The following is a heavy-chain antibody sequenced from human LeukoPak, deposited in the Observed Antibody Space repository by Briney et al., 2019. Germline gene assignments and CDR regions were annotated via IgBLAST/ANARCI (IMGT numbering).Heavy chain of an antibody. CDR3: ARYYGDYGAPFDY. D-gene: IGHD4-17*01. V-gene: IGHV1-2*02. J-gene: IGHJ4*02. CDR1: GYSFTAYY. CDR2: INPNSGGT. Sequence: AASVKVSCKASGYSFTAYYMHWVRQAPGQGLEWMGWINPNSGGTNYAQKFQGRVTMTRDTSISTAYMELSRLRSDDTAVYYCARYYGDYGAPFDYWGQGTLVTVSS.